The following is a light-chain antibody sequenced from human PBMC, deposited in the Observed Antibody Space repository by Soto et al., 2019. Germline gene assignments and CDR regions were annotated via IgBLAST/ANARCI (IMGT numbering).Light chain of an antibody. J-gene: IGKJ2*01. V-gene: IGKV3-20*01. Sequence: EIVLTQSPGTLSLSPGESATLSCRASQSINSAHLAWYQQRPGQAPRLLIYAASRWATGTPDRFSGVGTGTDFTLTNSRLESEDFARYYCQHYGRSPQFGQGTKLEIK. CDR3: QHYGRSPQ. CDR2: AAS. CDR1: QSINSAH.